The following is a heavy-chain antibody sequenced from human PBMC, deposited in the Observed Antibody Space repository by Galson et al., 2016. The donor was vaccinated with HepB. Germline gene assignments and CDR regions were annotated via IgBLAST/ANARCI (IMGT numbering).Heavy chain of an antibody. D-gene: IGHD6-13*01. CDR1: GASISNYY. Sequence: ETLSLTCSVSGASISNYYWGWIRQPPGKGLEWIGYIYYSGSTNYSPSLKSRVTISVDTSKNQFSLKLSSVTAADTAVYFCARGQQLGRGFDYWGQGTLVTVSS. CDR3: ARGQQLGRGFDY. V-gene: IGHV4-59*01. J-gene: IGHJ4*02. CDR2: IYYSGST.